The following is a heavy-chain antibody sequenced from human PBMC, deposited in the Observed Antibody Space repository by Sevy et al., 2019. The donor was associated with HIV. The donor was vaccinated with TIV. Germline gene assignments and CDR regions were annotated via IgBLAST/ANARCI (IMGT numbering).Heavy chain of an antibody. CDR3: TTDESGIVVVPAYYYGMDV. J-gene: IGHJ6*02. Sequence: GGSLRLSCAASGFTFSNAWMSWVRQAPGKGLEWVGRIKSKTDGGTTDYAAPVKGRFTISRDDSKNTLYLQMNSLKTEDTAVYYCTTDESGIVVVPAYYYGMDVWGQGTTVTVSS. D-gene: IGHD2-2*01. CDR2: IKSKTDGGTT. CDR1: GFTFSNAW. V-gene: IGHV3-15*01.